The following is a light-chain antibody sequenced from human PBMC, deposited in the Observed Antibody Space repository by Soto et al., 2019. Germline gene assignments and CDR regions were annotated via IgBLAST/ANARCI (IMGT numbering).Light chain of an antibody. CDR3: QHRAGWPPALT. J-gene: IGKJ4*01. Sequence: VVFTQSPATVSLSPGERATLSCRASQSVSSYLAWYQQKPGQAPRLLIYEASNRATGIPARFSGSGSGTDFTLTISSLEPEDFAVYFCQHRAGWPPALTFGGGTKVDI. CDR1: QSVSSY. CDR2: EAS. V-gene: IGKV3-11*01.